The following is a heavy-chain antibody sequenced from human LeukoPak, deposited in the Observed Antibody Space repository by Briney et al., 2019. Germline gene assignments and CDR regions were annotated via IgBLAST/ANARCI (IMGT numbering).Heavy chain of an antibody. CDR1: GFTFSSYG. Sequence: GGSLRLSCAASGFTFSSYGMHWVRQAPGKGLEWVAVIWYDGSNKYYADSVKGRFTISRDNSKNTLYLQMNSMRAEDTAVFYGAREAQTYYDFWSGYYRYYGMDVWAQGTTVTVSS. CDR2: IWYDGSNK. CDR3: AREAQTYYDFWSGYYRYYGMDV. D-gene: IGHD3-3*01. V-gene: IGHV3-33*01. J-gene: IGHJ6*02.